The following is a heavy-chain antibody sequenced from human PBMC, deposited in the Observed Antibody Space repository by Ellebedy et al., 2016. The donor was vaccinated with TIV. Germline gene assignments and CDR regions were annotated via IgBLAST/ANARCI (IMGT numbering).Heavy chain of an antibody. CDR2: IRGYNDNT. V-gene: IGHV1-18*01. CDR1: GYPLTTYG. Sequence: AASVKVSCKASGYPLTTYGIAWVRQAPGRGLKWMGWIRGYNDNTDYAPKFRGRVTMTKDASTNTAYMELRSLRSDDTAMYFCTRERYDFWGQGTLVTVSS. CDR3: TRERYDF. J-gene: IGHJ4*02.